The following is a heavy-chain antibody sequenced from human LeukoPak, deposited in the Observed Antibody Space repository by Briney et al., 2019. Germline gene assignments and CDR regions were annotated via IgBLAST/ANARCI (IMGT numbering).Heavy chain of an antibody. Sequence: GGSLRLSCAASGFTFSNYAMHWVRQAPGKGLEWVAVISCDGSNRYYVDSVKGRFTISRDNSYSTLYLQMNSLRAEDTAVYYCASNEMVGTTPLDYWGQGTLVTVSS. V-gene: IGHV3-30*03. J-gene: IGHJ4*02. CDR3: ASNEMVGTTPLDY. CDR2: ISCDGSNR. CDR1: GFTFSNYA. D-gene: IGHD5-24*01.